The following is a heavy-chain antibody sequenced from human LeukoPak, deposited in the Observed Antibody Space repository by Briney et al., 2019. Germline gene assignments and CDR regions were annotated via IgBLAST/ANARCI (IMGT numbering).Heavy chain of an antibody. D-gene: IGHD4-23*01. CDR2: IYYSGST. CDR3: ARHTTVGPAAPYYYYMDI. CDR1: GGSISSSSYY. Sequence: SETLSLTCTVSGGSISSSSYYWGWIRQPPGRGLEWIGSIYYSGSTYYNPSLKSRVTISVDTSKNQFSLKLSSVTAADTAVYYCARHTTVGPAAPYYYYMDIWGKGTTVTISS. J-gene: IGHJ6*03. V-gene: IGHV4-39*01.